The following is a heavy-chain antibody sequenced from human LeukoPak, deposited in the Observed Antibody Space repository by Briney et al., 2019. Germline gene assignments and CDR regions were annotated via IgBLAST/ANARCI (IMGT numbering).Heavy chain of an antibody. D-gene: IGHD3-10*01. CDR1: GGTFSSYA. CDR2: IIPIFGTA. CDR3: AGAPAPLPHYYYYYMDV. J-gene: IGHJ6*03. Sequence: SVKVSCKASGGTFSSYAISWVRQARGQGLEWMGVIIPIFGTANYAQKFQGRVTIIADKSTSTAYMELSSLRSEDTAVYYCAGAPAPLPHYYYYYMDVWGKGTTVTVSS. V-gene: IGHV1-69*06.